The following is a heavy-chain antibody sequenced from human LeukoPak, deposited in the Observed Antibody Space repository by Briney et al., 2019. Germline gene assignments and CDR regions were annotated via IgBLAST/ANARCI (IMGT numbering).Heavy chain of an antibody. J-gene: IGHJ4*02. CDR3: ARGPGGSPGNFGY. Sequence: SETLSLTCTVSVGSISSGGYYWSWIRQPPGKGLEWIGYIYHSGSTYYNPSLKSRVTISVDRSKNQFSLKLSSVTAADTAVYYCARGPGGSPGNFGYWGQGTLVTVSS. CDR2: IYHSGST. D-gene: IGHD3-3*01. CDR1: VGSISSGGYY. V-gene: IGHV4-30-2*01.